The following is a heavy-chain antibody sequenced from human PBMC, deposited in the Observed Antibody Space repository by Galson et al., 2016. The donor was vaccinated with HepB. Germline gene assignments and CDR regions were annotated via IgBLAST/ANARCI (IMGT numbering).Heavy chain of an antibody. J-gene: IGHJ5*02. V-gene: IGHV2-5*01. Sequence: PALVKPTQTLTLTCTFSGFSLSTGGLGVGWIRQPPGKALEWLALIYWNDDKRYSPSLRSRLTITKDTSKNQVVLTMTNVDPVDTATYYCAHRRGYRQGNNWFDPWGRGTLVTVSS. CDR1: GFSLSTGGLG. CDR3: AHRRGYRQGNNWFDP. D-gene: IGHD3-16*02. CDR2: IYWNDDK.